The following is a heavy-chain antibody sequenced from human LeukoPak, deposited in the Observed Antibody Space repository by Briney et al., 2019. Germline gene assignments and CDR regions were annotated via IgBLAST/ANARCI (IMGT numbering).Heavy chain of an antibody. CDR3: ARAIWFGEFDP. CDR1: GGSISSYY. Sequence: SETLSPTCTVSGGSISSYYWSWIRQPPGKGLEWIGYIYYSGSTNYNPSLKSRVTISVDTSKNQFSLKLSSVTAADTAVYYCARAIWFGEFDPWGQGTLVTVSS. V-gene: IGHV4-59*01. J-gene: IGHJ5*02. D-gene: IGHD3-10*01. CDR2: IYYSGST.